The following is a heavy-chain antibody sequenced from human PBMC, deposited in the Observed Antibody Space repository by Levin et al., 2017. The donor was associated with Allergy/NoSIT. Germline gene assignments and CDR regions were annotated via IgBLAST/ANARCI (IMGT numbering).Heavy chain of an antibody. J-gene: IGHJ4*02. CDR2: ISSSSSYI. CDR3: ATGGLGGSYPFDY. Sequence: GGSLRLSCAASGFTFSSYSMNWVRQAPGKGLEWVSSISSSSSYIYYADSVKGRFTISRDNAKNSLYLQMNSLRAEDTAVYYCATGGLGGSYPFDYWGQGTLVTVSS. V-gene: IGHV3-21*01. D-gene: IGHD1-26*01. CDR1: GFTFSSYS.